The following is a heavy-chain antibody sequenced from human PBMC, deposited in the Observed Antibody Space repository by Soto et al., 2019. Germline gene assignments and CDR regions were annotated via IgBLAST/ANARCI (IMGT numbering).Heavy chain of an antibody. J-gene: IGHJ6*03. D-gene: IGHD2-8*01. Sequence: GGSLRLSCAASGFTFSSYAMSWVRQAPGKGLEWVSAISGSGGSTYYADSVKGRFTISRDNSKNTLYLQMNSLRAEDTAVYYCAKRDRYCTNGVCYTDYYYYYMDVWGKGTTVTVSS. CDR3: AKRDRYCTNGVCYTDYYYYYMDV. V-gene: IGHV3-23*01. CDR1: GFTFSSYA. CDR2: ISGSGGST.